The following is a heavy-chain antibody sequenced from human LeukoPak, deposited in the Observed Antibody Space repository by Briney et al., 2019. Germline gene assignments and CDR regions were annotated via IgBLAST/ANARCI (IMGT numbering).Heavy chain of an antibody. Sequence: SETLSLTCTVSGGSISSYYWSWIRQPPGKGLEWIGYIYYSGTTNYNPSLKSRVTISVDTSKNQFSLKLTSVTAADTAVYYCARDVFWRGSDCWGQGTLVTVSS. CDR3: ARDVFWRGSDC. J-gene: IGHJ4*02. CDR2: IYYSGTT. CDR1: GGSISSYY. D-gene: IGHD3-3*01. V-gene: IGHV4-59*01.